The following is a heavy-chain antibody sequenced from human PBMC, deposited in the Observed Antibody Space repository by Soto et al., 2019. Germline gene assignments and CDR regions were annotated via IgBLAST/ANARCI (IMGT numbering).Heavy chain of an antibody. Sequence: ASVKVSCKASGYTFTSYGISWVRQAPGQGLEWMGWISAYNGNTNYAQKLQGRVTMTTDTSTSTAYMELRRLRSDDKAVYYCAGAPGDCSSTSCYNWFDPWGQGPLVTVSS. J-gene: IGHJ5*02. CDR3: AGAPGDCSSTSCYNWFDP. CDR2: ISAYNGNT. D-gene: IGHD2-2*01. CDR1: GYTFTSYG. V-gene: IGHV1-18*01.